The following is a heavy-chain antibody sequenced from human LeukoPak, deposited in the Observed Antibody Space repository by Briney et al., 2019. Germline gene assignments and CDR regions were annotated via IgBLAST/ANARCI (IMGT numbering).Heavy chain of an antibody. CDR3: ARGRGWSGRGPDY. Sequence: PSETLSLTCTVSGGSVSSGSYYWSWIRQPPGKGLEWIGYIYYSGSTNYNPSLKSRVTISVDTSKNQFSLKLSSVTAADTAVYYCARGRGWSGRGPDYWGQGTLVTVSS. CDR2: IYYSGST. J-gene: IGHJ4*02. V-gene: IGHV4-61*01. CDR1: GGSVSSGSYY. D-gene: IGHD6-19*01.